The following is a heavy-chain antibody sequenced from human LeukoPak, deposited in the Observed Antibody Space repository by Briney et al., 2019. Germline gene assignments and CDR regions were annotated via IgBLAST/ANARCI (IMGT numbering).Heavy chain of an antibody. J-gene: IGHJ5*02. CDR2: IYTSGST. V-gene: IGHV4-4*07. CDR1: GGSISSYY. Sequence: SETLSLTCTVSGGSISSYYWSWIRQPAGQGLEWIGRIYTSGSTNYNPSLKSRVTMSVDTSKNQFSLKLSSVTAADTAVYYCARGAQLYSSSWDPNWFDPWGQGTLVTVSS. D-gene: IGHD6-13*01. CDR3: ARGAQLYSSSWDPNWFDP.